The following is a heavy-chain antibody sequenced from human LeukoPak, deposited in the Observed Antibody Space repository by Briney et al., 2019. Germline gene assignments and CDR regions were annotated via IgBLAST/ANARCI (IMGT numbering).Heavy chain of an antibody. Sequence: SETLSLTCTVSGVSIGSSTFYWGWIRQPPGKGLEWIGTIYHTGSTYYNPSLKSRVTISVDRSRNQFSLKLSSVTAADTAVYYCARVRIAFDYWGQGTLVTVSS. CDR1: GVSIGSSTFY. CDR3: ARVRIAFDY. D-gene: IGHD2-21*01. CDR2: IYHTGST. V-gene: IGHV4-39*07. J-gene: IGHJ4*02.